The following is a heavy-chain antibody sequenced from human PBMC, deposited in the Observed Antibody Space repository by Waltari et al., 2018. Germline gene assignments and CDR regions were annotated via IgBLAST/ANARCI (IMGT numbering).Heavy chain of an antibody. D-gene: IGHD3-3*01. CDR1: GGSFSGYY. V-gene: IGHV4-34*01. CDR2: INHRGST. Sequence: QVQLQQWGAGLLKPSETLSLTCAVYGGSFSGYYWSWIRQPPGKGLEWIGEINHRGSTNYNPSLKSRVTISVDTSKNQFSLKLSSVTAADTAVYYCARGRGYDFWSGYYSLYYYYMDVWGKGTTVTISS. CDR3: ARGRGYDFWSGYYSLYYYYMDV. J-gene: IGHJ6*03.